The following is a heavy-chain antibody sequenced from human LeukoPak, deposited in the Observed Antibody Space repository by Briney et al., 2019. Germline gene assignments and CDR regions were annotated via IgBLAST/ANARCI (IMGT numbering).Heavy chain of an antibody. Sequence: GGSLRLSCAASGFIFTSHWMFWVRQVPGKGLVWVSRINGDGSRREYADSVKGRFTISRDNAKNTLYLQMNSLSAEDTGLYYCVRDPRGDGSSTFGYWGQGTLVAVSS. V-gene: IGHV3-74*01. D-gene: IGHD1-26*01. CDR2: INGDGSRR. CDR1: GFIFTSHW. J-gene: IGHJ4*02. CDR3: VRDPRGDGSSTFGY.